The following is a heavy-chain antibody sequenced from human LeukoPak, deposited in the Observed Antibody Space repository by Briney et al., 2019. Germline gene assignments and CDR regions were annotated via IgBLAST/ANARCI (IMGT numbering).Heavy chain of an antibody. V-gene: IGHV4-39*07. CDR3: ARAEQWLDDAFDI. CDR2: IYYSGSS. CDR1: GASISGSPYY. Sequence: PSETLSLTCTVSGASISGSPYYWGWFRQPPGKGLEWIGSIYYSGSSYYNPSLKSRVTISVDSSKNQFSLKLSSVTAADTAVYYCARAEQWLDDAFDIWGQGTMVTVSS. D-gene: IGHD6-19*01. J-gene: IGHJ3*02.